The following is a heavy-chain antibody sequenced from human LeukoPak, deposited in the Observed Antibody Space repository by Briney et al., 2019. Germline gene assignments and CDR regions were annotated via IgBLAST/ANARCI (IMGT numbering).Heavy chain of an antibody. CDR2: ISSSGSYI. J-gene: IGHJ4*02. D-gene: IGHD3-10*01. CDR1: GFTFSSYS. CDR3: ARDIGEWFGERWAFEDY. Sequence: GGSLRLSCAASGFTFSSYSMNWVRQAPGKGLEWVSSISSSGSYISYADSVKGRFTISRDNAKNSLYLQMNSLRAEDTAVYYCARDIGEWFGERWAFEDYWGQGTLVTVSS. V-gene: IGHV3-21*01.